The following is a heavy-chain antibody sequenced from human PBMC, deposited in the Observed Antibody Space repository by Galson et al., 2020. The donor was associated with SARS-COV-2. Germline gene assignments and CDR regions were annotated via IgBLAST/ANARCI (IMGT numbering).Heavy chain of an antibody. CDR1: RTSISSGSYS. Sequence: SETLSLTCAVSRTSISSGSYSWNWIRQPPGKDMEWIGYISHSGGTYYNPSLKSRVTISGDRSKNQFSLRLSSVTAADTAVYYCARLHYGEYAPEAFDIWGPGTRVTVAS. J-gene: IGHJ3*02. D-gene: IGHD4-17*01. V-gene: IGHV4-30-2*01. CDR2: ISHSGGT. CDR3: ARLHYGEYAPEAFDI.